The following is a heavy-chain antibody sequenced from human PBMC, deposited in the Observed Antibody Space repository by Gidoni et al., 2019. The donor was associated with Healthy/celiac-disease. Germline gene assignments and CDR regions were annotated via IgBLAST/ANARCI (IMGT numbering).Heavy chain of an antibody. D-gene: IGHD6-19*01. Sequence: QVQLVQSGAEVKKPGASVKVSCKASGYTFTSYYMHWVRQAPGQGLEWMGIINPSGGSTSYAQKFQGRVTMTRDTSTSTVYMELSSLRSEDTAVYYCARVRAVAGRPYYYGMDVWGQGTTVTVSS. J-gene: IGHJ6*02. CDR3: ARVRAVAGRPYYYGMDV. V-gene: IGHV1-46*01. CDR1: GYTFTSYY. CDR2: INPSGGST.